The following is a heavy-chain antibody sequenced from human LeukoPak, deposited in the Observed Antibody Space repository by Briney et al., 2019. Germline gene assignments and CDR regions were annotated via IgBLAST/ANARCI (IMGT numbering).Heavy chain of an antibody. CDR3: ASREMATIDI. D-gene: IGHD5-24*01. J-gene: IGHJ4*02. CDR2: INHSGST. CDR1: GGSFSGYY. V-gene: IGHV4-34*01. Sequence: PSETLSLTCAVYGGSFSGYYWSWIRQPPGKGLEWIGEINHSGSTNYNPSLKSRVTISVDTSKNQCSLKLSSVTAADTAGYYCASREMATIDIGGQGTLVTVSS.